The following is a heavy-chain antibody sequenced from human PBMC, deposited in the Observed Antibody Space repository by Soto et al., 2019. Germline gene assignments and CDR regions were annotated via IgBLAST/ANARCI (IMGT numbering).Heavy chain of an antibody. D-gene: IGHD2-2*01. V-gene: IGHV3-21*01. Sequence: GGSLRLSCAASGFTFSSYSMNWVRQAPGKGLEWVSSISSSSSYIYYADSVKGRFAISRDNAKNSLYLQMNSLGAEDTAVYYCARDADIVVVPAAGSNWFDPWGQGTLVTVSS. CDR1: GFTFSSYS. CDR2: ISSSSSYI. J-gene: IGHJ5*02. CDR3: ARDADIVVVPAAGSNWFDP.